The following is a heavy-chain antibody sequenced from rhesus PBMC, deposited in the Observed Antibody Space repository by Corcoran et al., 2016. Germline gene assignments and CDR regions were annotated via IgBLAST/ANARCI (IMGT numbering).Heavy chain of an antibody. D-gene: IGHD6-37*01. V-gene: IGHV3-100*02. CDR1: GFTFSSYE. CDR2: ISESGLTI. J-gene: IGHJ4*01. Sequence: DVQLVESGGGLVKPGGSLRLSCVASGFTFSSYEMHWVRQAPGKGLEWVSVISESGLTIYYADSVKGRFTISRDNAKHSLFLQMNSLRAEDTAVYYCTRVGRWLAHTYFDYWGQGVLVTVSS. CDR3: TRVGRWLAHTYFDY.